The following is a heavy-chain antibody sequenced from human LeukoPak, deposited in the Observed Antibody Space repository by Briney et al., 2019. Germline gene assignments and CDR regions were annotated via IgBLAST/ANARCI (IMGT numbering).Heavy chain of an antibody. Sequence: ASVKLSCKASGYTFTSYGISWVRHAPGQGLEWMGLISAYNGNTNYAQKLQGRVTMTTDTSTSTAYMELRSLRSDDTAVYYCARDWSAIFGVVAFDYWGQGTLVTVSS. CDR2: ISAYNGNT. D-gene: IGHD3-3*01. CDR3: ARDWSAIFGVVAFDY. V-gene: IGHV1-18*01. CDR1: GYTFTSYG. J-gene: IGHJ4*02.